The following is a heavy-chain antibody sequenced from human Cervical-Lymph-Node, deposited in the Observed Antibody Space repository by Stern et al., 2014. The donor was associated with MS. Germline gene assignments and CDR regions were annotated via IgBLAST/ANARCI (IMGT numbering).Heavy chain of an antibody. CDR2: IYCSGTT. Sequence: QLQLQESGPGLVKPSQTLSLTCTVSGGSINSGGYYWSWIRQHPGQGLEGIGYIYCSGTTYYNPSLKSRVTMSIDTSKNQFSLKLSSVTAADTAVYYCASYESSGLTGVRYWGQGTLVTVSS. V-gene: IGHV4-31*03. CDR1: GGSINSGGYY. J-gene: IGHJ4*02. D-gene: IGHD3-22*01. CDR3: ASYESSGLTGVRY.